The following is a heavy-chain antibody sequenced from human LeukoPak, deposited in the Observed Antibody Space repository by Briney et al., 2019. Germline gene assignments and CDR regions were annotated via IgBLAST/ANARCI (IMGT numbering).Heavy chain of an antibody. Sequence: SETLSLTCTVSGGSISSSSYYWGWIRQPPGKGLEWIGSIYYSGSTYYNPSLKSRVTISVDTSKNQFSLKLSSVTAADTAVYYCARYRAYCSSTSCYVRYFDYWGQGTLVTVSS. CDR3: ARYRAYCSSTSCYVRYFDY. CDR2: IYYSGST. D-gene: IGHD2-2*01. V-gene: IGHV4-39*07. CDR1: GGSISSSSYY. J-gene: IGHJ4*02.